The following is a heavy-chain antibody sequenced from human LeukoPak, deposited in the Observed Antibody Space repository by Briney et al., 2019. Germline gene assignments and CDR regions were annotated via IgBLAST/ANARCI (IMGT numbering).Heavy chain of an antibody. D-gene: IGHD3-22*01. Sequence: PGGSLRLSCAASGFIFSDHYMDWVRQAPGKGLEWVSTISGTAGSTYYADSVKGRFTISRDNSKNTLYLQMNSLRADDTAVYYCAKDTFYESRGYLDCWGQGTLVTVSS. J-gene: IGHJ4*02. V-gene: IGHV3-23*01. CDR1: GFIFSDHY. CDR3: AKDTFYESRGYLDC. CDR2: ISGTAGST.